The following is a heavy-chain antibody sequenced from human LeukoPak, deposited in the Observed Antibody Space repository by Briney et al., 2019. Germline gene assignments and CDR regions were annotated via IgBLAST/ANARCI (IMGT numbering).Heavy chain of an antibody. D-gene: IGHD3-10*01. V-gene: IGHV1-8*01. J-gene: IGHJ3*02. Sequence: ASVKVSCKASGYTFTSYDINWVRQATGQGLEWMGWMNPNSGNTGYAQKFQGRVTMTRNTSISTAYMELSSLRSEDTAVYYCARPTGVPGAFDIWGQGTMVTVSS. CDR1: GYTFTSYD. CDR3: ARPTGVPGAFDI. CDR2: MNPNSGNT.